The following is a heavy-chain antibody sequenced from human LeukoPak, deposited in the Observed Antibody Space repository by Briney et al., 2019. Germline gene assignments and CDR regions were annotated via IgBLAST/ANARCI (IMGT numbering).Heavy chain of an antibody. CDR2: INPNSGGT. J-gene: IGHJ6*02. Sequence: ASVKVSCKASGYTFTGYYMHWVRQAPGQGLEWMGWINPNSGGTNYAQKFQGRVTMTRDTSISTAYMELSRLRSDDTAVYYCASVDTAMAPPGGVFRYYYYGMDVWGQGTTVTVSS. CDR3: ASVDTAMAPPGGVFRYYYYGMDV. V-gene: IGHV1-2*02. D-gene: IGHD5-18*01. CDR1: GYTFTGYY.